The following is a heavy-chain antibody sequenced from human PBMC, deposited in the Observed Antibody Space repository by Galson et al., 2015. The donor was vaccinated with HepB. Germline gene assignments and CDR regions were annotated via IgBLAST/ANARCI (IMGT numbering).Heavy chain of an antibody. CDR3: AKDMDSGLVGATAGFDY. CDR1: GFTFDDYA. Sequence: SLRLSCAASGFTFDDYAMHWVRQAPGKGLEWVSGISWNSGSIGYADSVKGRFTISRDNAKNSLYLQMNSLRAEDTALYYCAKDMDSGLVGATAGFDYWGQGTLVTVSS. D-gene: IGHD1-26*01. J-gene: IGHJ4*02. V-gene: IGHV3-9*01. CDR2: ISWNSGSI.